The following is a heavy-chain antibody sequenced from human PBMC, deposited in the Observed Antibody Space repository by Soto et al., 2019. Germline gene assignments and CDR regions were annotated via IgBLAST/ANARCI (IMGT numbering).Heavy chain of an antibody. J-gene: IGHJ4*02. CDR2: ISAYNGNT. Sequence: ASVKVSCKASGYTFTSYGISWVRQAPGQGLEWMGWISAYNGNTNYAQKLQGRVTMTTDTSTSTAYMELRSLRSDDTAVYYCARESSGVATIFGAYYFDYWGQGTLVTVSS. V-gene: IGHV1-18*01. CDR1: GYTFTSYG. D-gene: IGHD5-12*01. CDR3: ARESSGVATIFGAYYFDY.